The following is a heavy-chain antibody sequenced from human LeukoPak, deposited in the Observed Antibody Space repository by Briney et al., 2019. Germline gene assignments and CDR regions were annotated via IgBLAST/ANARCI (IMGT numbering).Heavy chain of an antibody. V-gene: IGHV4-34*01. CDR1: GGSFSGYY. D-gene: IGHD5-18*01. Sequence: PSETLSLTCAVYGGSFSGYYWSWIRQPLGKGLEWIGEINHSGSTNYNPSLKSRVTISVDTSKNQFSLKLSSVTAADTAVYYCARDWYTAMGYFDYWGQGTLVTVSS. CDR2: INHSGST. J-gene: IGHJ4*02. CDR3: ARDWYTAMGYFDY.